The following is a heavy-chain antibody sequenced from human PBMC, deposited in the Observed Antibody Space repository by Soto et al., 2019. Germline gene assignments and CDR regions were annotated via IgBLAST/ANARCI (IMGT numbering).Heavy chain of an antibody. CDR3: ARELATDY. J-gene: IGHJ4*02. Sequence: GASVKVSCKASGYTFTGYYIHWVRQDPGQGLEWMGWINPNSGDTKYAQKFQGRVTMTRDTSIRTDYMELSRVRSDDTAVYYCARELATDYWGQGTLVTVSS. CDR2: INPNSGDT. CDR1: GYTFTGYY. V-gene: IGHV1-2*02.